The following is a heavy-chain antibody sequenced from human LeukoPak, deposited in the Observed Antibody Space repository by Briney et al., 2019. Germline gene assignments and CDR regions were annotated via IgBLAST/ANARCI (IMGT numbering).Heavy chain of an antibody. D-gene: IGHD4-17*01. V-gene: IGHV4-39*01. CDR2: IYYSGST. Sequence: SETLSLTCTVSGGSISSSSYYWGWIRQPPGKGLEWIGSIYYSGSTYYNPSLKSRVTISVDTSKNQFSLKLSSVTAADTAVYYCARMTTVTSNYFDYWGQETLVTVSS. J-gene: IGHJ4*02. CDR1: GGSISSSSYY. CDR3: ARMTTVTSNYFDY.